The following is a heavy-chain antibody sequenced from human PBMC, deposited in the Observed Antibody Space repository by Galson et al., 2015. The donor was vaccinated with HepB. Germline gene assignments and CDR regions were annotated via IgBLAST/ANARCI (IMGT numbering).Heavy chain of an antibody. D-gene: IGHD6-19*01. CDR2: LNQDGSEE. CDR1: GFTFSYYW. V-gene: IGHV3-7*01. J-gene: IGHJ4*02. CDR3: ARGLAVAGTQAY. Sequence: SLRLSCAASGFTFSYYWMSWVRQAPGKGLEWVANLNQDGSEEYYEDPLKGRFTISRDNAKNSLYLQMNSLRAEDTAVYYCARGLAVAGTQAYWGQGTLVTVSS.